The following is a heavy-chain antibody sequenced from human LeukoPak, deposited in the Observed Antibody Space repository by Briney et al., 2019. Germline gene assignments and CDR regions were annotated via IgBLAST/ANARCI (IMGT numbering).Heavy chain of an antibody. J-gene: IGHJ4*03. Sequence: PSGTLSLTCTVSGDSINSLDLWSWVRQPPGKGLEWIGEMYLSGTTHSNPSVKSRVTISIDKSKNQFFLNLSSVTAADTAVYYWAGLLGVYSSGLYYYYFDYWGKGPWSPSPQ. CDR2: MYLSGTT. D-gene: IGHD3-22*01. CDR3: AGLLGVYSSGLYYYYFDY. CDR1: GDSINSLDL. V-gene: IGHV4-4*02.